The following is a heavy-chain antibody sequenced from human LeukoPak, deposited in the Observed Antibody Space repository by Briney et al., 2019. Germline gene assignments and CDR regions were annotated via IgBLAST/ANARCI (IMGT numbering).Heavy chain of an antibody. D-gene: IGHD6-19*01. Sequence: GASVEVSCKASGYTFTSYGISWVRQAPGQGLEGMGWISAYNCNTNYAQKLQGRVTMTTDTSTSTAYMELRSLRSDDTAVYYCARDISPYSSGWYVVDYWGQGALVTVSS. J-gene: IGHJ4*02. CDR1: GYTFTSYG. CDR3: ARDISPYSSGWYVVDY. V-gene: IGHV1-18*01. CDR2: ISAYNCNT.